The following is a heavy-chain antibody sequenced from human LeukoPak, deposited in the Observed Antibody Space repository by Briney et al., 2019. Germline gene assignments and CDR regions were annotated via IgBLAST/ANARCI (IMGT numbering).Heavy chain of an antibody. CDR1: GYSFSSHR. J-gene: IGHJ4*02. Sequence: GESLKISCKGSGYSFSSHRIAWVRQMPGKGLEWMGVIYPGDSDTTYSPSFQGQVTISVDKFISTAYLQWGSLRASDTAMYYCARQWGRGSGSYLAYWGQGTVVTVSS. CDR2: IYPGDSDT. D-gene: IGHD3-10*01. V-gene: IGHV5-51*01. CDR3: ARQWGRGSGSYLAY.